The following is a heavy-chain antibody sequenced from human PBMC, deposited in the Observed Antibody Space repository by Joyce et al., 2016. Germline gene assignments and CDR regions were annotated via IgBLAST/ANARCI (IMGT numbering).Heavy chain of an antibody. CDR1: GYTFTGFY. Sequence: VHLVQSGAEVKEPGASVKVSCKASGYTFTGFYVHWVRRAPGQVLEWRGMIKTMGGGTTYAQKFQGRVTLTRDTAANTHYMELTSLTSDDTAVFYCARDLTGSGWYYFDHWGQGTLVTVSS. V-gene: IGHV1-46*01. J-gene: IGHJ4*02. CDR2: IKTMGGGT. D-gene: IGHD6-19*01. CDR3: ARDLTGSGWYYFDH.